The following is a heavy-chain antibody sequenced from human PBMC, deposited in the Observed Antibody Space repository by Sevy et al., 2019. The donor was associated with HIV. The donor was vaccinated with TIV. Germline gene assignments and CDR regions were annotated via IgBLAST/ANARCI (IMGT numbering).Heavy chain of an antibody. D-gene: IGHD6-13*01. CDR1: GFTFSSYA. J-gene: IGHJ4*02. CDR2: ISGRGGSI. CDR3: ARGWTTAVFDY. Sequence: GGSLRLSCAASGFTFSSYAMSWVRQAPGKGLEWVSAISGRGGSIYYADSVKGRFTISRDNSKNTLYLQMNSLRAEDTAVYYCARGWTTAVFDYWGQGTLVTVSS. V-gene: IGHV3-23*01.